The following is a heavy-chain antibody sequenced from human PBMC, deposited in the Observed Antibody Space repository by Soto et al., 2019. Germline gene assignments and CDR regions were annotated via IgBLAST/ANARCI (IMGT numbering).Heavy chain of an antibody. CDR2: ISYDGSNK. J-gene: IGHJ6*02. CDR1: GFTFSSYA. CDR3: ARDKATGYYYYYGMDV. V-gene: IGHV3-30-3*01. Sequence: QVQLVESGGGVVQPGRSLRLSCAASGFTFSSYAMHWVRQAPGKGLEWVAVISYDGSNKYYADSVKGRFTISRDNSKNTLYLQMNSLRAEDTAVYYCARDKATGYYYYYGMDVWGRGTTVTVSS.